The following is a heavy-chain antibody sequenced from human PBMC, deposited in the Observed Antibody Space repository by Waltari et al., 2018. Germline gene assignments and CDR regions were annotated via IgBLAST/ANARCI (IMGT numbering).Heavy chain of an antibody. CDR1: GVSINGYL. V-gene: IGHV4-59*01. CDR2: IDYIGIT. J-gene: IGHJ4*02. CDR3: AREIYGGNSRPFDF. Sequence: QVQLQESGPGLVKPSETLSLTCTVSGVSINGYLCHWIRQPPGKGLEWIGYIDYIGITDYDPSLKSRVTMSVDTSKSQFSLRLTSVTSADTAFYYCAREIYGGNSRPFDFWGQGALVTVSS. D-gene: IGHD2-21*02.